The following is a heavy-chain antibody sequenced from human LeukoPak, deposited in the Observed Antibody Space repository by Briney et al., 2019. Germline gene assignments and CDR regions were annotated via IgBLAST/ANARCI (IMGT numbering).Heavy chain of an antibody. D-gene: IGHD4-23*01. J-gene: IGHJ4*02. V-gene: IGHV1-69*05. Sequence: GASVKVSCXASGGTFSSYAISWVRQAPGQGLEWMGRIIPIFGTANYAQKFQGRVTITTDESTSTAYMELSSLRSEDTAVYYCAWGAMVVTPFDYWGQGTLVTVSP. CDR2: IIPIFGTA. CDR1: GGTFSSYA. CDR3: AWGAMVVTPFDY.